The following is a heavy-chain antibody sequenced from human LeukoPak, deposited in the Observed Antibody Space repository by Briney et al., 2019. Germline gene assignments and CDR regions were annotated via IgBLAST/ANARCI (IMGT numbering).Heavy chain of an antibody. CDR2: INPSGGGT. CDR3: ATRYYDSSGYDY. D-gene: IGHD3-22*01. Sequence: ASVKLSCKASGYTFTSYYMHWVRQAPGQGLEWMGMINPSGGGTIYAQKFQGRVTMTEDTSTDTAYMELSSLRSEDAAVYYCATRYYDSSGYDYWGQGTLVTVSS. J-gene: IGHJ4*02. V-gene: IGHV1-46*01. CDR1: GYTFTSYY.